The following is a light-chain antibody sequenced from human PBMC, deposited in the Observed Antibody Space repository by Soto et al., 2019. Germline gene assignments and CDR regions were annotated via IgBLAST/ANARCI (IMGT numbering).Light chain of an antibody. J-gene: IGKJ2*01. CDR1: RDVSRW. CDR2: LAS. Sequence: EIQMTQSPASLSAAVCGGVTRTFLAARDVSRWLAWYQHRPGEAPKLLIYLASTLQSGVPSRFSGSGSGTDFTLTISNLQSEDFALYYCQHYSGWPPAFGQGTKVDIK. V-gene: IGKV1-12*01. CDR3: QHYSGWPPA.